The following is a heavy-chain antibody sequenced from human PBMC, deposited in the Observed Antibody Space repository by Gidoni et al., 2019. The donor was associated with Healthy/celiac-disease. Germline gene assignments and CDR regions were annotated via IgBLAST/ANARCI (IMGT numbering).Heavy chain of an antibody. V-gene: IGHV4-30-4*01. CDR1: GGSISSGDSY. J-gene: IGHJ4*02. Sequence: QVQLQESGPGLVKPSQTLSLTCTVSGGSISSGDSYWSWIRQPPGKGLAWIGYTYYSGSTYYNPSLKSRVTISVDTSKNQFSLKLSSVSAADTAVYYCARYSYGYRDFDYWGQGTLVTVSS. D-gene: IGHD5-18*01. CDR3: ARYSYGYRDFDY. CDR2: TYYSGST.